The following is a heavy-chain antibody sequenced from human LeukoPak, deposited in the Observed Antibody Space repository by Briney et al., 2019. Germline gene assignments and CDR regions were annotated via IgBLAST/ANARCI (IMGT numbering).Heavy chain of an antibody. D-gene: IGHD1-26*01. CDR2: IYYSGST. V-gene: IGHV4-59*01. Sequence: SETLALTCAVYGGSFSGYHWSWIRQPPGKGLGWIGYIYYSGSTNYNPSLKSRVTISVDTSENQFSLKLSSVTAADTAVYYCARSLSGSYYSLGYWGQGTLVTVSS. CDR3: ARSLSGSYYSLGY. J-gene: IGHJ4*02. CDR1: GGSFSGYH.